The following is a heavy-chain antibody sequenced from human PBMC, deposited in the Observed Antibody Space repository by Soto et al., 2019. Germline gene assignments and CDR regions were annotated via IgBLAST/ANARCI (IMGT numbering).Heavy chain of an antibody. D-gene: IGHD1-1*01. CDR2: MNPNSGNT. Sequence: QVQLVQSGAEVKKPGASVKVSCKASGYTFTSYDINWVRQATGQGLEWMGWMNPNSGNTVYAQKFQGRVTRSRNTSISTAYTERSKLRSEDTAAYYCARDKVVGTTGNWGQGTLVTVSS. V-gene: IGHV1-8*01. CDR3: ARDKVVGTTGN. J-gene: IGHJ4*02. CDR1: GYTFTSYD.